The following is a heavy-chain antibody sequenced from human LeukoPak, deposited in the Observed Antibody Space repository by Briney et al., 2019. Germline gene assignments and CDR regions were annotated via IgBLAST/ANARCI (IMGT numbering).Heavy chain of an antibody. CDR1: GYTFTDSY. Sequence: ASVKVSRKASGYTFTDSYIHWVRQAPGQGLEWMGWINPDSGGTKYAQKFQDRVTMTSDTSISTAYMELSRLRSDDTAAYYCARDHLLFRQPPNWFDPWGQGTLVTVSS. J-gene: IGHJ5*02. D-gene: IGHD1-14*01. V-gene: IGHV1-2*02. CDR3: ARDHLLFRQPPNWFDP. CDR2: INPDSGGT.